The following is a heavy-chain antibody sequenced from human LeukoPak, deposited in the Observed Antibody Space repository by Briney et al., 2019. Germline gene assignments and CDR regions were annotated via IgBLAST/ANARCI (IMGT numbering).Heavy chain of an antibody. Sequence: ASVKVSCKVSGYSLTELSMHWVRQAPGKGLEWMAGFDPEDGETIYVEKLQGRVTMTGDKAKDTAYIELSSLRFEDTAVYYCATELGAGTDYCGQGTLVTVSS. J-gene: IGHJ4*02. D-gene: IGHD6-13*01. CDR3: ATELGAGTDY. V-gene: IGHV1-24*01. CDR1: GYSLTELS. CDR2: FDPEDGET.